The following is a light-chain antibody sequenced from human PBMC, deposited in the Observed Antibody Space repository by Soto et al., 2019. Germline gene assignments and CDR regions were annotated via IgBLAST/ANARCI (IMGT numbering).Light chain of an antibody. V-gene: IGLV2-11*01. CDR1: SSDVGGYNY. J-gene: IGLJ1*01. Sequence: QSVLAQPRSVSGSPGQSVTISCTGTSSDVGGYNYVSWYQQHPGKAPKLMIYDVSKRPSGVPDRFSVSKSGNTASLTISGLQAEDEAEYYCCSYAGSYTYVFGTGTKVTVL. CDR3: CSYAGSYTYV. CDR2: DVS.